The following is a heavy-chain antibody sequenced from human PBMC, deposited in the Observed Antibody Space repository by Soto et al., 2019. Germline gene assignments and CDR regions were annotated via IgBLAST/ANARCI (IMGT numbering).Heavy chain of an antibody. V-gene: IGHV3-30-3*01. CDR2: ISYDGSNK. CDR1: GFTFSSYA. J-gene: IGHJ4*02. D-gene: IGHD3-22*01. Sequence: GGSLRLSCAASGFTFSSYAMHWVRQAPGKGLEWVAVISYDGSNKYYADSVKGRFTISRDNSKNTLYLQMNSLRAEDTAVYYCARERIGYYDSSGYFDYWGQGTLVTVSS. CDR3: ARERIGYYDSSGYFDY.